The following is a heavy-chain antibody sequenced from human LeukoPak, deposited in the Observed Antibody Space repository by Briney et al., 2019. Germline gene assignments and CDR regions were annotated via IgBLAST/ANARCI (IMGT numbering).Heavy chain of an antibody. CDR3: ARFYVWGSYRLFDAFDI. CDR2: IYYSVTT. J-gene: IGHJ3*02. CDR1: GGSISSGGYY. Sequence: SETLSLTCTVSGGSISSGGYYWSWVRQHRGKGLEWIGYIYYSVTTYYNPSLNSRVTISVDTSKNQFSLKLSSVTAADTAVYYCARFYVWGSYRLFDAFDIWGQGTMVTVSS. D-gene: IGHD3-16*02. V-gene: IGHV4-31*03.